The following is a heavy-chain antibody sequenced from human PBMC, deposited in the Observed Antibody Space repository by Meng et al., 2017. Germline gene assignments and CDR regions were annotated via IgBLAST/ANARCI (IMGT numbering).Heavy chain of an antibody. CDR2: INPNSGGT. V-gene: IGHV1-2*02. D-gene: IGHD5-12*01. Sequence: ASVKVSCKASGYTFTGYYMHWVRQAPGQGLEWMGWINPNSGGTNYAQKFQGRVTMTRDTSISTAYMELSRPRSDDTAVYYCARYSGYDVSNLDYWGQGTLVTVSS. CDR3: ARYSGYDVSNLDY. J-gene: IGHJ4*02. CDR1: GYTFTGYY.